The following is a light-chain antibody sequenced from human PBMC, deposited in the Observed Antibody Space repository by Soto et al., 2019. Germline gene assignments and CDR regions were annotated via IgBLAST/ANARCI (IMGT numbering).Light chain of an antibody. CDR1: QGISTY. Sequence: DIQLTQSPSLLSASVGDRVTITCRASQGISTYLAWYQQTSGKAPKLLISAASTLQRGVPSRFSGSGSGTQFTLTVSNLQPEDFATYYCQQLNDYPLTFGGGTRVEIK. CDR3: QQLNDYPLT. CDR2: AAS. J-gene: IGKJ4*01. V-gene: IGKV1-9*01.